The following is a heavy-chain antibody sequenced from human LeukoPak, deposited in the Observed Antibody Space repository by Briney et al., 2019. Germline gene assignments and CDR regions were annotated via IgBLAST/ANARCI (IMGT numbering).Heavy chain of an antibody. V-gene: IGHV3-21*01. CDR1: GFTFSSYS. CDR2: ISSSSSYI. J-gene: IGHJ4*02. CDR3: ARDVMVRGYSYGPGL. Sequence: GGSLRLSCAASGFTFSSYSMNWVRQAPGKGLEWVSSISSSSSYIYYADSVKGRFTISRDNAKNSLYLQMNSLRAEDTAVYYCARDVMVRGYSYGPGLWGQGTLVTVSS. D-gene: IGHD5-18*01.